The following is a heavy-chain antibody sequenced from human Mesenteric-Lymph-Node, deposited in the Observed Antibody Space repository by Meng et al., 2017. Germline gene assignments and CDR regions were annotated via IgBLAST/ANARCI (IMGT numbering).Heavy chain of an antibody. CDR3: ARRYGASAYNWFDP. CDR1: GGSISSSNW. D-gene: IGHD4-17*01. CDR2: IYHSGST. J-gene: IGHJ5*02. V-gene: IGHV4-4*02. Sequence: QVQLQQSGPGLVKPSQTLSLTCAVFGGSISSSNWWSWVRQPPGKGLEWIGEIYHSGSTNYNPSLKSRVTISVDTSKNQFSLKLSSVTAADTAVYYCARRYGASAYNWFDPWGQGTLVTVSS.